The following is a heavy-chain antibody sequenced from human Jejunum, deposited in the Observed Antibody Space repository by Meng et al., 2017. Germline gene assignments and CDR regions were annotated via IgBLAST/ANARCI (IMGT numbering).Heavy chain of an antibody. CDR2: IHHTGNI. CDR3: ARDLLGPAIAATGWFDP. CDR1: GASISDNNW. J-gene: IGHJ5*02. D-gene: IGHD6-13*01. Sequence: VPLRESGPGLVKPSGTLSLTCAVSGASISDNNWWSWVRQAPGKGLEWIGEIHHTGNINYNPSLKSRVTMSLDKPKNQFSLEVTSVTAADTAVYYCARDLLGPAIAATGWFDPWGQGTLVTVSS. V-gene: IGHV4-4*02.